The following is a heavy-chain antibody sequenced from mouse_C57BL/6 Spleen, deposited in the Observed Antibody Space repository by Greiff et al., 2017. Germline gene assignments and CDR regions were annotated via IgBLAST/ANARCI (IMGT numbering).Heavy chain of an antibody. D-gene: IGHD2-5*01. V-gene: IGHV1-69*01. CDR1: GYTFTSYW. CDR3: ARGGYYSNYEGYFDV. J-gene: IGHJ1*03. Sequence: QVQLQQPGAELVMPGASVKLSCKASGYTFTSYWMHWVKQRPGQGLEWIGEIDPSDSYTNYNQKFKGKSTLTVDKSSSTAYMQLSSLTSEDSAVYYCARGGYYSNYEGYFDVWGTGTTVTVSS. CDR2: IDPSDSYT.